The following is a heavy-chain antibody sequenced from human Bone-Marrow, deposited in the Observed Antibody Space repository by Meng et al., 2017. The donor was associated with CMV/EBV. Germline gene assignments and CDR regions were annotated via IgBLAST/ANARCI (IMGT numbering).Heavy chain of an antibody. V-gene: IGHV4-59*11. CDR2: IHYTGRS. CDR3: AERGGGY. D-gene: IGHD1-1*01. Sequence: AQRQQAVPALGEPLKTRSRTCRVYGVYISTHYWSWIRHTPGKGLEWIASIHYTGRSDYSPSLKSRVTVSVDTSDSQLSLKLSSVTTADMAMYYCAERGGGYWGQGILVTVSS. CDR1: GVYISTHY. J-gene: IGHJ4*02.